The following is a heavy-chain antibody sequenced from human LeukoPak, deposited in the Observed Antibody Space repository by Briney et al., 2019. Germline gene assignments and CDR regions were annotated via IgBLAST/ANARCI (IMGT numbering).Heavy chain of an antibody. J-gene: IGHJ4*02. CDR1: GYTFTGYY. CDR3: AREGGIAARRGIDY. Sequence: GASVKVSCKASGYTFTGYYMHWVRQAPGQGLEWMGWINPNSGGTNYAQKFQGRVTMTRDTSISTAYMELSRLRSDDTAVYYCAREGGIAARRGIDYWGQGTLVTVSS. D-gene: IGHD6-6*01. CDR2: INPNSGGT. V-gene: IGHV1-2*02.